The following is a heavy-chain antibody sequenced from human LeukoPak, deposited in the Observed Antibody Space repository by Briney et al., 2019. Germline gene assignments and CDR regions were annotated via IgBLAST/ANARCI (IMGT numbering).Heavy chain of an antibody. Sequence: SETLPLTCAVYGGSFSGYYWSWIRQPPGKGLEWIGEINHSGSTNYNPSLKSRVTISVDTSKNQFSLKLSSVTAADTAVYYCARAAYSYVDYWGQGTLVTVSS. CDR2: INHSGST. CDR1: GGSFSGYY. CDR3: ARAAYSYVDY. V-gene: IGHV4-34*01. D-gene: IGHD5-18*01. J-gene: IGHJ4*02.